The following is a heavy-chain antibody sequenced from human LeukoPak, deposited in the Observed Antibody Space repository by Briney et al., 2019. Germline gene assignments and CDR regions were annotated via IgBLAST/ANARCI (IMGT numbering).Heavy chain of an antibody. Sequence: PSETLSLTCTVSGGSISSYYWSWIRQPPGKGLEWIGYIYYSGSTNYNPSLKSRVTISVDTSKNQFSLKLSSVTAADTAVYYCARVRYSSFNWFDPWGQGTLVTVSS. D-gene: IGHD6-13*01. CDR2: IYYSGST. CDR3: ARVRYSSFNWFDP. V-gene: IGHV4-59*01. J-gene: IGHJ5*02. CDR1: GGSISSYY.